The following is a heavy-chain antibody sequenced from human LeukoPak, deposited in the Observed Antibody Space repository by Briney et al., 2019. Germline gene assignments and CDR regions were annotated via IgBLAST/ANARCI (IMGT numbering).Heavy chain of an antibody. J-gene: IGHJ3*02. D-gene: IGHD2-2*01. CDR1: GFTFSSYG. Sequence: GGSLRLSCAASGFTFSSYGMHWVRQAPGKGLEWVAVIWYDGSNKYYADSVKGRFTISRDNSKNTLYLQMNSLRAEDTAVYYCAKGGVPAALPTYYAFDIWGQGTMVTVSS. CDR2: IWYDGSNK. V-gene: IGHV3-33*06. CDR3: AKGGVPAALPTYYAFDI.